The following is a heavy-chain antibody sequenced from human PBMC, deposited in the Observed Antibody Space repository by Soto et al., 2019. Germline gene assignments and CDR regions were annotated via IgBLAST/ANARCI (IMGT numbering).Heavy chain of an antibody. J-gene: IGHJ5*02. CDR1: GDSMTSSSYY. CDR2: IYYSERTSYNSGST. Sequence: SETLSLTCTVSGDSMTSSSYYWGWIRQPPGKGLEWIGSIYYSERTSYNSGSTYYSPSLKSRVTISGDTSKGQFSLKLSSVTAADTAVYYCARHTRNQFDPWGQGTLVTVSS. CDR3: ARHTRNQFDP. V-gene: IGHV4-39*01.